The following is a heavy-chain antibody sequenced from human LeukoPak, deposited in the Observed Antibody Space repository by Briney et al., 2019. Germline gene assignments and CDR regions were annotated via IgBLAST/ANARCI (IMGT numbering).Heavy chain of an antibody. D-gene: IGHD3-22*01. CDR3: ARGLYYYDSSGYGY. CDR2: INSDGSSI. V-gene: IGHV3-74*01. Sequence: GGSLRLSCAGSGFTFSSYWMHWVRQAPGKGLVWVSRINSDGSSIRYADYVKGRFTISRDNAKNALYLQMNSLRAEDTAVYYCARGLYYYDSSGYGYWGQGTLVTVSS. J-gene: IGHJ4*02. CDR1: GFTFSSYW.